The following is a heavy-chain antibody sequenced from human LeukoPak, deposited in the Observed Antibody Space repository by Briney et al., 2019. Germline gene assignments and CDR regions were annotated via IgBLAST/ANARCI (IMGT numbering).Heavy chain of an antibody. CDR1: GFTFSSYS. CDR2: ISSSSSTI. V-gene: IGHV3-48*02. J-gene: IGHJ4*02. D-gene: IGHD3-10*01. CDR3: ARGEFTMVRGGSVFDY. Sequence: GGSLRLSCAASGFTFSSYSMNWVRQAPGKGLEGVSYISSSSSTIYYADSVKGRFTISRDNAKNSLYLQMNSLRDEDTAVYYCARGEFTMVRGGSVFDYWGQGTLVTVSS.